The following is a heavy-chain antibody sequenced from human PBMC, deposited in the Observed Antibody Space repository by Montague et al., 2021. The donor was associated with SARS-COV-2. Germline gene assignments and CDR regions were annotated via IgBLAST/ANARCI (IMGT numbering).Heavy chain of an antibody. D-gene: IGHD6-13*01. CDR3: ARHRGSGSSWFDS. J-gene: IGHJ5*01. CDR1: GGSITSNSYY. Sequence: SETLSLTCIASGGSITSNSYYWGFIRQPPGKGLEWIGSIYYSGNTYCNPSLKSRVTISVDTSKNQFSLKVRSATAADTAVYYCARHRGSGSSWFDSWGQGALVTVSS. V-gene: IGHV4-39*01. CDR2: IYYSGNT.